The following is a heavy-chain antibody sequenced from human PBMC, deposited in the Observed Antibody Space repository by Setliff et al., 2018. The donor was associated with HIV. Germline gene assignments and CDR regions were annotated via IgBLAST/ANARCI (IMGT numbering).Heavy chain of an antibody. V-gene: IGHV1-69*13. Sequence: SVKVSCKASGGTFRSSAISGVRQAPGQGLEWMGGIIPTFGRTNYAQKFQGRVTITADESTSTAYMELSSLRSEDMAIYYCARSDSGWPHYQYHHMDVWGKGTTVTVSS. J-gene: IGHJ6*04. D-gene: IGHD6-19*01. CDR2: IIPTFGRT. CDR1: GGTFRSSA. CDR3: ARSDSGWPHYQYHHMDV.